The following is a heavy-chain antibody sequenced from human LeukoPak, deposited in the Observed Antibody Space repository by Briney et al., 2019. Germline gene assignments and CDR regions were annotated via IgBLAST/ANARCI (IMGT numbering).Heavy chain of an antibody. CDR1: GYTFTSYD. CDR3: ARIPSLNYYDSSGYLGY. CDR2: MNPNSGNT. J-gene: IGHJ4*02. V-gene: IGHV1-8*03. Sequence: ASVKVSCKASGYTFTSYDINWVRQAPGQGLEWMGWMNPNSGNTGYAQKFQGRVTITRNTSISTAYMELSSLRSEDTAVYYCARIPSLNYYDSSGYLGYWGQGTLVTVSS. D-gene: IGHD3-22*01.